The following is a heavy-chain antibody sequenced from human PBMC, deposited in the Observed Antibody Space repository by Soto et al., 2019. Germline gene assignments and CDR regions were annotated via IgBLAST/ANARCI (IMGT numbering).Heavy chain of an antibody. V-gene: IGHV1-8*01. CDR1: GYTFANYD. J-gene: IGHJ4*02. Sequence: QVHLVQSGAEVKQPGASVKVSCRTSGYTFANYDISWVRQATGQDLEWMGWMNPDSGNTGYAQKFQGRVTLTRDTAIRTAYMELNSLTSEDTATYYCARAIRDQLLSDYWGQGSLVIVSS. D-gene: IGHD1-26*01. CDR3: ARAIRDQLLSDY. CDR2: MNPDSGNT.